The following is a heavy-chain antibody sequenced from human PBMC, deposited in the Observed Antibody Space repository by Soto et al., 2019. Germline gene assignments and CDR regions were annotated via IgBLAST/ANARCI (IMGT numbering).Heavy chain of an antibody. CDR1: GYTFTSYY. V-gene: IGHV1-46*03. CDR2: INPSGGST. D-gene: IGHD6-6*01. CDR3: ARDRYSSSSVYFYYYSMDV. Sequence: QVQLVQSGAEVKKPGASVKVSCKASGYTFTSYYMHWVRQAPGQGLEWMGIINPSGGSTSYAQKFQGRVTMTRDTSTSTGYMELSSLRSEDTAVYYCARDRYSSSSVYFYYYSMDVWGKGTTVTVSS. J-gene: IGHJ6*03.